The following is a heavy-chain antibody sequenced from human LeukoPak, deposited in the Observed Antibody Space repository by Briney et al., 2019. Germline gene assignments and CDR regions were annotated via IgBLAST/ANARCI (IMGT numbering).Heavy chain of an antibody. D-gene: IGHD3-10*01. Sequence: GGSLRLSCAASGFTFSSYAMSWVRQAPGKGLEWVAVISYDGSNKYYADSVKGRFTISRDNSKNTLYLQMDSLRVEDTAVYYCAKDRGIISDYWGQGTLVTVSS. CDR2: ISYDGSNK. V-gene: IGHV3-30*04. CDR1: GFTFSSYA. CDR3: AKDRGIISDY. J-gene: IGHJ4*02.